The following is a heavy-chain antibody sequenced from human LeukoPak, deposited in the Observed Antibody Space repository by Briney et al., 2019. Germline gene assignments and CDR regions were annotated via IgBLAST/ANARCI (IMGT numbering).Heavy chain of an antibody. CDR3: ARDRGGYYKYYFDS. CDR2: IYHRATT. Sequence: SETLSLTCTVSGDSISNDDYFWSWIRQHPERGLEWIGYIYHRATTYYNPSLESRVSISVDTSKNQFSLKLESVTAADTAVYYCARDRGGYYKYYFDSWGQGALVTVSS. CDR1: GDSISNDDYF. V-gene: IGHV4-31*03. D-gene: IGHD3-3*01. J-gene: IGHJ4*02.